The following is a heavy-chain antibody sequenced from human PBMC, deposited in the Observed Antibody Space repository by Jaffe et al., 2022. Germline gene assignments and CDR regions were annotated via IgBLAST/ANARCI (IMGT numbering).Heavy chain of an antibody. CDR1: GYTFNKYG. Sequence: QVQLVQSGAEVKMPGASVNVSCKASGYTFNKYGINWVRQAPGRGLEWMGWVSAYNGLTNYAQNFHVRVTMTADTSTSTAYLHLRSLKSDDTAVYYCARDRWLYGSVSPPHDVLDVWGQGTMITVSS. J-gene: IGHJ3*01. V-gene: IGHV1-18*01. CDR3: ARDRWLYGSVSPPHDVLDV. CDR2: VSAYNGLT. D-gene: IGHD3-10*01.